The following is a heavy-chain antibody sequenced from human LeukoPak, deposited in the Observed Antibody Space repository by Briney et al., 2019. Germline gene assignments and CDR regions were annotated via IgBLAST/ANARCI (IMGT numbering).Heavy chain of an antibody. CDR1: GFTFSSYS. CDR2: ISSSSSYI. V-gene: IGHV3-21*01. CDR3: ARDFAPKYSSSSGEDDY. Sequence: GGSLRLSCAASGFTFSSYSMNWVRQAPGKGLEWVSSISSSSSYIYYADSVKGRFTISRDNAKNSLYLQMNSLRAEDTAVYYCARDFAPKYSSSSGEDDYWGQGTLVTVSS. J-gene: IGHJ4*02. D-gene: IGHD6-6*01.